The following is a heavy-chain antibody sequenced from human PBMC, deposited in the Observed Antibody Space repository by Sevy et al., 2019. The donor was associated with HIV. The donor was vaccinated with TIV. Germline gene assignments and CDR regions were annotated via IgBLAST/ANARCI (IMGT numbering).Heavy chain of an antibody. V-gene: IGHV4-38-2*01. D-gene: IGHD6-13*01. CDR3: ARVDSSGWSDY. CDR1: GYSMTSGYF. Sequence: SETLSLTCAVSGYSMTSGYFWGWIRQSPGKGLEWIGSLYHSGTTYYSPSLKSLVTLSVDTSKNQFSLKVRSVTAADTAVYYCARVDSSGWSDYWGQGTLVTVSS. CDR2: LYHSGTT. J-gene: IGHJ4*02.